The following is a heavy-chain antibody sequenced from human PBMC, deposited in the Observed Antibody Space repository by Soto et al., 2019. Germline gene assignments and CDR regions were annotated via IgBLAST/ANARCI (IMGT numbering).Heavy chain of an antibody. J-gene: IGHJ6*02. D-gene: IGHD3-3*01. V-gene: IGHV1-46*03. CDR3: TSTIFGVVIPGGYYYGMDV. CDR2: IIPSGGIA. Sequence: ASVKVSCKASGYTFTSYYMHWVRQAPGQGLEWMGRIIPSGGIANYAQKFQGRVTITADKSISIAYLQMNSLKTEDTAVYYCTSTIFGVVIPGGYYYGMDVWGQGTTVTVSS. CDR1: GYTFTSYY.